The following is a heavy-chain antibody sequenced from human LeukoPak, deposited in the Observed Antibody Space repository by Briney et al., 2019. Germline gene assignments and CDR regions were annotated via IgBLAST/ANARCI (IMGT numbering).Heavy chain of an antibody. CDR3: ARGLSGYASSLGY. CDR2: INSDGSST. D-gene: IGHD6-6*01. CDR1: GFTFSNYW. J-gene: IGHJ4*02. Sequence: RTGGSLRLSCAASGFTFSNYWMHWARQAPGKGLVWVSRINSDGSSTNYADSVKGRFTISRDNAKNTLYLQMNSLRAEDTAVHYCARGLSGYASSLGYWGQGTLVTVSS. V-gene: IGHV3-74*01.